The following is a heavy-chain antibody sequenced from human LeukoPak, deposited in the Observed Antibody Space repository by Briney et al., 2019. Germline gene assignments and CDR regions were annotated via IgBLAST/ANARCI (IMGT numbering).Heavy chain of an antibody. V-gene: IGHV3-66*01. D-gene: IGHD3-10*01. Sequence: GGSLRLSCAASGFTFSSYGMHWVRQAPGKGLEWVSVIYSGGSTYYADSVKGRFTISRDNSKNTLYLQMNSLRAEDTAVYYCARILWFGGYYFDYWGQGTLVTVSS. CDR3: ARILWFGGYYFDY. J-gene: IGHJ4*02. CDR1: GFTFSSYG. CDR2: IYSGGST.